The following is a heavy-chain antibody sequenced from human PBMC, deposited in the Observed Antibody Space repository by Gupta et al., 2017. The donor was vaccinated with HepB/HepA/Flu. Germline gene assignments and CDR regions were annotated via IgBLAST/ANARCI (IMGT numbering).Heavy chain of an antibody. V-gene: IGHV4-34*01. J-gene: IGHJ4*02. CDR3: ARGRDKKYCTNGVCYSRHFGY. D-gene: IGHD2-8*01. CDR2: INHSGST. CDR1: GGSFSGYY. Sequence: QVQLQQWGAGLLKPSETLSLTCAVYGGSFSGYYWSWIRQPPGKGLEWIGEINHSGSTNYNPSLKSRVTISVDTSKNQFSLKLSSVTAADTAVYYCARGRDKKYCTNGVCYSRHFGYWGQGTLVTVSS.